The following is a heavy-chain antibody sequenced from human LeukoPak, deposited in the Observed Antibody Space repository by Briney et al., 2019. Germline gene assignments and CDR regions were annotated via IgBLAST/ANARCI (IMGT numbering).Heavy chain of an antibody. J-gene: IGHJ6*02. Sequence: PSETLSLTCTVSGGSISSYYWSWIRQPPGKGLEWIGYIYYSGSTNYNPSLKSRVTISVDTSKNQFSLKLSSVSAADTAVYYCARNLPVGFGELFGYYYYYGMDVWGQGTTVTVSS. D-gene: IGHD3-10*01. CDR2: IYYSGST. V-gene: IGHV4-59*01. CDR3: ARNLPVGFGELFGYYYYYGMDV. CDR1: GGSISSYY.